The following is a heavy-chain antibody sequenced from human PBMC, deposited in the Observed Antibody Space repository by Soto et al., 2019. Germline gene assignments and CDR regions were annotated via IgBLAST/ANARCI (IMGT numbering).Heavy chain of an antibody. D-gene: IGHD2-15*01. CDR1: GYSFTSYW. CDR2: IDPSDSYT. CDR3: AIGYCSGGSCYSTLDY. Sequence: GESLKISCKGSGYSFTSYWISWVRQMPGKGLEWMGRIDPSDSYTNYSPSFQGHVTISADKSISTAYLQWSSLKASDTAMYYCAIGYCSGGSCYSTLDYWGQGTLVTVSS. J-gene: IGHJ4*02. V-gene: IGHV5-10-1*01.